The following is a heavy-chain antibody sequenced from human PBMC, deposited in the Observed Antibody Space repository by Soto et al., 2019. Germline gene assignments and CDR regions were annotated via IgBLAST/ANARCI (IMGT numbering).Heavy chain of an antibody. J-gene: IGHJ4*02. D-gene: IGHD6-19*01. CDR3: AKTYSSGWYVY. CDR1: GFTVSSNY. CDR2: IYSGGST. V-gene: IGHV3-66*01. Sequence: EVQLVESGGGLVQPGGSLRLSCAASGFTVSSNYMSWVRQAPGKGLEWVSVIYSGGSTYYADSVKGRFTISRDNSKNTMYLQMNSLRGGDTAVYYCAKTYSSGWYVYWGQGTLVTVSS.